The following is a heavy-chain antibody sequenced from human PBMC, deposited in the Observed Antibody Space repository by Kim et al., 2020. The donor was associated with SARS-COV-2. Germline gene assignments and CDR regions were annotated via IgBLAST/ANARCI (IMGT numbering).Heavy chain of an antibody. Sequence: GGSLRLSCAASGFTFSSYAMHWVRQAPGKGLEYVSAISSNGGSTYYANSVKGRFTISRDNSKNTLYLQMGSLRAEDMAVYYCARARGADAFDIWGQGTMVTVSS. V-gene: IGHV3-64*01. CDR2: ISSNGGST. J-gene: IGHJ3*02. D-gene: IGHD1-26*01. CDR1: GFTFSSYA. CDR3: ARARGADAFDI.